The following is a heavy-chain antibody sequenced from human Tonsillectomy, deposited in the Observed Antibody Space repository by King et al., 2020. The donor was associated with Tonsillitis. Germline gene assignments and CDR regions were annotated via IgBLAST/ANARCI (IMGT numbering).Heavy chain of an antibody. D-gene: IGHD3-9*01. Sequence: VQLQESGPGLVKPSQTLSLTCTVSGGSISSGGYYWSWIRQHPGKGLEWIGYIYYSGSTYCNPSLKSRVTISVDTSKNQFSLKLSSVTAADTAVYYCARIPPTNYDMLTGYSDVGAFDLWGLGTMVTVSS. CDR2: IYYSGST. CDR1: GGSISSGGYY. V-gene: IGHV4-31*03. J-gene: IGHJ3*01. CDR3: ARIPPTNYDMLTGYSDVGAFDL.